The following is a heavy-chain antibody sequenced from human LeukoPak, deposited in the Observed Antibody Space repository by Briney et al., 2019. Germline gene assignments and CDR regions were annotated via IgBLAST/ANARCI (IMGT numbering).Heavy chain of an antibody. CDR1: GFTFSAYS. CDR2: ITSGSRYI. D-gene: IGHD2-15*01. CDR3: AKCSGGNCYHSDDH. V-gene: IGHV3-21*01. Sequence: GGSLRLSCAASGFTFSAYSMNWVRQAPGKGLEWVSSITSGSRYIYYADSVKGRFTISRDNAKDSLYLQMNSLRAEDTAVYYCAKCSGGNCYHSDDHWGQGTLVTVSP. J-gene: IGHJ5*02.